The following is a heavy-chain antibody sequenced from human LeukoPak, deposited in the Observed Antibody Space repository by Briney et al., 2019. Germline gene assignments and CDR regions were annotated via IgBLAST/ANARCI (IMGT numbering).Heavy chain of an antibody. Sequence: PSETLSLTCTVSGGSISSSSYYWGWIRQPPGKGLEWIGSIYYSGSTYYNPSLKSRVTISVDTSKNQFSLKLSSVTAADTAVYYCARGKGTAAAPWANWFDPWGQGTLVTVSS. CDR1: GGSISSSSYY. V-gene: IGHV4-39*07. CDR3: ARGKGTAAAPWANWFDP. CDR2: IYYSGST. D-gene: IGHD6-13*01. J-gene: IGHJ5*02.